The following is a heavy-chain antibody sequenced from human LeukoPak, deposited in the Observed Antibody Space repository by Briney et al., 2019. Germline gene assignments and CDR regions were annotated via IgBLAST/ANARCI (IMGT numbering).Heavy chain of an antibody. CDR2: IKQDGSEK. CDR3: ARDRGQQLVTYYFDY. J-gene: IGHJ4*02. Sequence: PGGSLRLSCAASGFTFSSYWMSWVRQAPGKGLEWVANIKQDGSEKYYVDSVKGRFTISRDNAKNSLYLQVNSLRAEDTAVYYCARDRGQQLVTYYFDYWGQGTLVTVSS. D-gene: IGHD6-13*01. CDR1: GFTFSSYW. V-gene: IGHV3-7*01.